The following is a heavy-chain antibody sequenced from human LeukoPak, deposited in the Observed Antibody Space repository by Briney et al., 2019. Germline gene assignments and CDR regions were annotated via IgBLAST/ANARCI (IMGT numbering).Heavy chain of an antibody. CDR1: GVSICDGRYY. CDR3: ATPYCSSISCLDVFNI. J-gene: IGHJ3*02. CDR2: KYYSGSA. V-gene: IGHV4-31*03. Sequence: PSETLSLTCSVSGVSICDGRYYWTWIRQHPGKGLEWIGYKYYSGSANYNPSLKSRLTISVDTSKNQFSLQLSSVTAADTAMYYCATPYCSSISCLDVFNIWGQGTMVTVSS. D-gene: IGHD2-2*01.